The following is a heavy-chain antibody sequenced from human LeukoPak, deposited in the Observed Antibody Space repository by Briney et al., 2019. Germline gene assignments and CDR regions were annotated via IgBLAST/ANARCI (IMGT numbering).Heavy chain of an antibody. D-gene: IGHD2-15*01. CDR3: ARVTVVVVAATGDFDY. J-gene: IGHJ4*02. V-gene: IGHV4-39*07. CDR2: IYYSGST. Sequence: SETLSLTCTVSGGSISSSSYYRGWIRQPPGKGLEWIGSIYYSGSTYYNPSLKSRVTISVDTSKNQFSLKLSSVTAADTAVYYCARVTVVVVAATGDFDYWGQGTLVTVSS. CDR1: GGSISSSSYY.